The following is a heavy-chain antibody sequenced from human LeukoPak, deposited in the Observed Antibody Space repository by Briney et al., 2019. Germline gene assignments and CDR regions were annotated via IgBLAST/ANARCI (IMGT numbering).Heavy chain of an antibody. D-gene: IGHD6-13*01. Sequence: GASVKVSCKASGYTFTSYDINWVRQATGQGLEWMGWMNPNSGNTGYAQKFQGRVTMTRNTSISTAHMELSSLRSEDTAVYYCARGRGKAAAGKKNWFDPWGQGTLVTVSS. V-gene: IGHV1-8*01. J-gene: IGHJ5*02. CDR3: ARGRGKAAAGKKNWFDP. CDR1: GYTFTSYD. CDR2: MNPNSGNT.